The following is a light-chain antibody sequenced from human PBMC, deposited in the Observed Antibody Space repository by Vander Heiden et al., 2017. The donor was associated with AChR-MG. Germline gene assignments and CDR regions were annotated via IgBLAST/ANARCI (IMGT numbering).Light chain of an antibody. Sequence: QSALTQPPSVSGSPGQSVPISCTGTSSDIGNYNRVSWYQQPPGSAPRLMIFEVSNRPSGVPHRFSASKSGDTASLTISGLLAEDEADYYCSSYTTSDTWVFGGGTKLTVL. J-gene: IGLJ3*02. V-gene: IGLV2-18*02. CDR3: SSYTTSDTWV. CDR1: SSDIGNYNR. CDR2: EVS.